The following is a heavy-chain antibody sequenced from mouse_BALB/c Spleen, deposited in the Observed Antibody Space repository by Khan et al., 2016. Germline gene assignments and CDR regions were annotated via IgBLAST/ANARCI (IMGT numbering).Heavy chain of an antibody. Sequence: QVRLQQSGAELAKPGASVKMSCKASGYTFTSYWMHWVKQRPGQGLEWIGYINPSTGYTEYNQKFKDKATLTADKSSSTAYMQLSSLTSEDSAVYCCARVGGNYAMDYWGQGTSVTVSS. CDR3: ARVGGNYAMDY. V-gene: IGHV1-7*01. CDR2: INPSTGYT. J-gene: IGHJ4*01. CDR1: GYTFTSYW.